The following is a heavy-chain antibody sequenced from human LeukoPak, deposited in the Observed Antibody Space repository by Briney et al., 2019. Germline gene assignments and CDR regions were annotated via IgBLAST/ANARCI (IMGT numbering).Heavy chain of an antibody. D-gene: IGHD6-13*01. CDR1: GSSFTSYW. Sequence: GASLQISCKGSGSSFTSYWIGWVRQLPGKGLEWMGIIYPGDSDTRYSPSFQGQVTISADKSISTAYLQWSSLKASDTAMYYCARRSGYSSSWYSFAQFDYWGQGTLVTVSS. V-gene: IGHV5-51*01. J-gene: IGHJ4*02. CDR3: ARRSGYSSSWYSFAQFDY. CDR2: IYPGDSDT.